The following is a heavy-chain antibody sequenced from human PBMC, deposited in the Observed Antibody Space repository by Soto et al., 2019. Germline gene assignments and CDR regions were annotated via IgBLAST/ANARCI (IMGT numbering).Heavy chain of an antibody. V-gene: IGHV4-34*01. CDR2: ISQTETT. Sequence: SETLSLTCVVYGESFGGFYLSWVRQSPGKGLEWIGEISQTETTSYSPSLKSRVSISADTSKKQFSLTLTSVTAADTDVYYCADSPNVAVDHSGHGTLVTVSS. D-gene: IGHD2-15*01. J-gene: IGHJ4*01. CDR1: GESFGGFY. CDR3: ADSPNVAVDH.